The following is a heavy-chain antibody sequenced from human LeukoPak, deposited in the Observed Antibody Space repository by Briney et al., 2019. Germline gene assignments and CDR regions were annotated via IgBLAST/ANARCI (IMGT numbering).Heavy chain of an antibody. J-gene: IGHJ5*02. V-gene: IGHV1-46*01. Sequence: GASVKVSCKASGYTFTNYYVHWVRQAPGQGLEWMGVINPSGGSTNYAQRFQGRVTMTRDTSTSTVYMELSSLRSEATAVYYCARDSTVTTFRGCVDPWGRGTLVTVSS. CDR1: GYTFTNYY. CDR2: INPSGGST. CDR3: ARDSTVTTFRGCVDP. D-gene: IGHD4-17*01.